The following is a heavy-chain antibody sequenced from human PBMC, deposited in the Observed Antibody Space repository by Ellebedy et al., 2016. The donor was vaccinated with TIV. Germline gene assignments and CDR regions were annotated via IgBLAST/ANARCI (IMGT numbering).Heavy chain of an antibody. Sequence: GGSLRLSCAASGFSFRSYWMTWVRQAPGKGLQWVANMNQDGSDRYYVDSVRGRFTISRENARSSLYLQMNSLRVEDTAMYYCASDGSYGDYLSPTHAFVMWGQGTMVSVSS. CDR1: GFSFRSYW. V-gene: IGHV3-7*01. D-gene: IGHD4-17*01. CDR3: ASDGSYGDYLSPTHAFVM. CDR2: MNQDGSDR. J-gene: IGHJ3*02.